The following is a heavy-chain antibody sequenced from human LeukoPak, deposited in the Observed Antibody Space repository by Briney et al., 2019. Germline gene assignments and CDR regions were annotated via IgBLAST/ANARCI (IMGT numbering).Heavy chain of an antibody. CDR3: ARDAAAGTSGMDMDV. Sequence: GASVKVSCKASGYTFTSYGISWVRQAPGQGLEWMGWISAYNGNTNYAQKFQGRVTMTRDTSTSTVYMELSSLRSEDTAVYYCARDAAAGTSGMDMDVWGQGTTVTVSS. V-gene: IGHV1-18*01. CDR1: GYTFTSYG. D-gene: IGHD6-13*01. CDR2: ISAYNGNT. J-gene: IGHJ6*02.